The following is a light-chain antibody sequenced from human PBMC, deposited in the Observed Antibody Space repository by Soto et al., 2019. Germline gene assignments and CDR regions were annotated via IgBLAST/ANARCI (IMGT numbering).Light chain of an antibody. CDR2: AAS. Sequence: DIQMTQSPSSLSASVGDSVTITCRASQSISSYLNWYQQKPGKAPKLLIYAASSLQSGVPSRFSGSGSGTDFTLTISSLQPEDFATYYCQQSYSTPPTFGRGTKGDIK. V-gene: IGKV1-39*01. CDR1: QSISSY. CDR3: QQSYSTPPT. J-gene: IGKJ4*01.